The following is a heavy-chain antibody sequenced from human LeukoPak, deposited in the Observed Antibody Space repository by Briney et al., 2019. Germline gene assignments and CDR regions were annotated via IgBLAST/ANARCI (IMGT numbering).Heavy chain of an antibody. D-gene: IGHD3-10*01. CDR3: AKDRGRDEQGGYMDV. Sequence: GGSLRLSCAASGFTFSSYAMHWVRQAPGKGLEWVAVISYDGSNKYYADSVKGRFTISRDNSKNTLYLQMNSLRAEDTAVYYCAKDRGRDEQGGYMDVWGQGTTVTVSS. CDR2: ISYDGSNK. V-gene: IGHV3-30*04. J-gene: IGHJ6*02. CDR1: GFTFSSYA.